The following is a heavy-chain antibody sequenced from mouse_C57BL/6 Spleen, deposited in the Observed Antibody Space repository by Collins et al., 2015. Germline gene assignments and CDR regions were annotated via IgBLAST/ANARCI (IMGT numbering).Heavy chain of an antibody. J-gene: IGHJ4*01. CDR1: GYSFTGYY. CDR2: INPSTGGT. D-gene: IGHD1-1*01. Sequence: EVQLQQSGPELVKPGASVKISCKASGYSFTGYYMNWVKQSPEKSLEWIGEINPSTGGTTYNQKFKAKATLTVDKSSSTAYMQFKSLTSEDSAVYYCARASSYTGYYYAMDYWGQGTSVTVSS. V-gene: IGHV1-42*01. CDR3: ARASSYTGYYYAMDY.